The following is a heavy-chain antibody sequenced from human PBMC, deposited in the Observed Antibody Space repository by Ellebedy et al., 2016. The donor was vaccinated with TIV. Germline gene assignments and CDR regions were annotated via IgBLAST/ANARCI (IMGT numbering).Heavy chain of an antibody. J-gene: IGHJ4*02. D-gene: IGHD3-3*01. CDR1: GLTFSSHA. Sequence: GESLKISCAASGLTFSSHAMSWVRQAPGKGLEWVANIHQDGSGEYYVDSVKGRFTVSRDNAKNSLYLQMNSLSAEDTAVYYWARAGGIGVDDYWGQGTLVTVS. V-gene: IGHV3-7*01. CDR2: IHQDGSGE. CDR3: ARAGGIGVDDY.